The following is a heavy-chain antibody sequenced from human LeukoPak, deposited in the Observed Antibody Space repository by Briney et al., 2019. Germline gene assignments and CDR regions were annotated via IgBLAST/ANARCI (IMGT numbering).Heavy chain of an antibody. J-gene: IGHJ4*02. CDR2: IHHSGST. CDR3: ARLGGYHDPPDY. Sequence: SETLSLTCTVSGGSISSPTYYWAWIRQPPGQELEWIKTIHHSGSTYDNPSLKSRFTMSVDTSKNQFFLNLSSVTAADTAVYYCARLGGYHDPPDYWGQGTLVTVSS. V-gene: IGHV4-39*01. D-gene: IGHD3-16*02. CDR1: GGSISSPTYY.